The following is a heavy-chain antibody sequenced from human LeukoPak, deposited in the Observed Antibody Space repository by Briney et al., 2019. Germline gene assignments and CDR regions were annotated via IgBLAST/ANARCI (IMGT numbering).Heavy chain of an antibody. CDR1: GGSISSGSYY. CDR3: VSARFLVRGVSWFDP. V-gene: IGHV4-61*02. D-gene: IGHD3-10*01. Sequence: SETLSLTCTVSGGSISSGSYYRSWIRQPAGKGLEWIGRIYTSGSTNYNPSLKSRVTMSVDTSKNQFSLKLTSVTAADTAVYYCVSARFLVRGVSWFDPWGQGTLVTVSS. J-gene: IGHJ5*02. CDR2: IYTSGST.